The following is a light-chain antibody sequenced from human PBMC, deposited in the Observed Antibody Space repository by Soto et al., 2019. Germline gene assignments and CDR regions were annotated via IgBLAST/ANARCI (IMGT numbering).Light chain of an antibody. V-gene: IGKV4-1*01. Sequence: DIVMTQSPDSLAVSLGERATINCKSSQSVLYSSNNKNYLAWYQQKPGQPPKLLIYWASTRESGVPDRFSGSGSGTDFPLTISSLQAADVAVYYCQQYYTTPRTFGPGTKVDIK. CDR2: WAS. CDR3: QQYYTTPRT. CDR1: QSVLYSSNNKNY. J-gene: IGKJ3*01.